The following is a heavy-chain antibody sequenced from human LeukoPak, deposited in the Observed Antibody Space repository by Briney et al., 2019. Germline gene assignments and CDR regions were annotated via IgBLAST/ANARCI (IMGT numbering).Heavy chain of an antibody. CDR2: ISYDGNNK. CDR1: GFTFSNYA. D-gene: IGHD3-9*01. Sequence: GGSLRLSCAASGFTFSNYAMHWVRQAPGKGLEWVALISYDGNNKYYADSVKGRFTISRDNSKNTLYLQMNSLRAEDTAVYYCARDPYYDILTGPRDGFDYWGQGTLVTVSS. V-gene: IGHV3-30-3*01. CDR3: ARDPYYDILTGPRDGFDY. J-gene: IGHJ4*02.